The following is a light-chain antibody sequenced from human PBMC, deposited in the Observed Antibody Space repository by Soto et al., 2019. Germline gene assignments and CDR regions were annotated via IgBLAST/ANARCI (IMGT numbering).Light chain of an antibody. J-gene: IGKJ4*01. CDR3: QQRSNWPPT. CDR1: QSVSSY. V-gene: IGKV3-11*01. Sequence: EIVLTQSPATLSLSLGERDTLSCRASQSVSSYLAWYQQKRGQAPRLLIYDASNRATGIPARFSGSGSGTDFTLTISSLEPEDFAVYYCQQRSNWPPTFGGGTKVEIK. CDR2: DAS.